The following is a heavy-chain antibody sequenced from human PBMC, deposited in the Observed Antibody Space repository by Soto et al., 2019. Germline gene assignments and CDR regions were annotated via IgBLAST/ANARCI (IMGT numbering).Heavy chain of an antibody. J-gene: IGHJ4*02. D-gene: IGHD1-26*01. Sequence: EVQLVESGGGLVKPGGSLSLSCAASGFTFSSYSMNWVRQAPGKGLEWVSSISSSSNYIYYADSVKGRFTISRDNAKNSLYLQMNSLRAEDTAVYYCARDLVGATIWGQGTLVTVSS. V-gene: IGHV3-21*01. CDR2: ISSSSNYI. CDR3: ARDLVGATI. CDR1: GFTFSSYS.